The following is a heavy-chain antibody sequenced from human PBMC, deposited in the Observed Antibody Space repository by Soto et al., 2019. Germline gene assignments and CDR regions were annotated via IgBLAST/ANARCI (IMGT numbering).Heavy chain of an antibody. V-gene: IGHV3-66*01. J-gene: IGHJ5*02. Sequence: EMQLVETGGGLVQPGGSLRLSCVASGLSVGTNYMTWVRQAPGKGLEWVSALYSGGSTYYADSVRGRFTISRDNSKNTVALQLNSLRAGDTAVYYCARDAYYGSGPYDPWGQGTLVTVST. CDR1: GLSVGTNY. CDR2: LYSGGST. D-gene: IGHD3-10*01. CDR3: ARDAYYGSGPYDP.